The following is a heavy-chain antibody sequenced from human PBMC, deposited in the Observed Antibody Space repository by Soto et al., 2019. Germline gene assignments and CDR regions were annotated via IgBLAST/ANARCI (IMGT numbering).Heavy chain of an antibody. D-gene: IGHD3-3*01. CDR3: ASLGVVIPYYYGMDV. Sequence: EVQLLESGGGLVQPGGSLRLSCAASGFTFSTYSMNWVRQAPGKGLEWVSYISSSSSTIYYADSVKGQFTISRDNAKNSLYLQMNSLRDEDTAVYYCASLGVVIPYYYGMDVWGQGTTVTVSS. CDR1: GFTFSTYS. V-gene: IGHV3-48*02. J-gene: IGHJ6*02. CDR2: ISSSSSTI.